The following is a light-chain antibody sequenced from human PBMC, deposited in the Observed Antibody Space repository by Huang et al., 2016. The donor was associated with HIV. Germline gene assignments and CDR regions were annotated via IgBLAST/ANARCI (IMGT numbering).Light chain of an antibody. CDR1: QSLLHSNGYNY. J-gene: IGKJ5*01. Sequence: DIVMTQSPLSLPVTPGEPASISCRSSQSLLHSNGYNYLDWYLQKPGQSPHLLISLSSNRASGVPDRFSGSGSGTYFTLKISRVEAEDVGVYYCMQALQTPRTFGQGTRLEIK. CDR3: MQALQTPRT. CDR2: LSS. V-gene: IGKV2-28*01.